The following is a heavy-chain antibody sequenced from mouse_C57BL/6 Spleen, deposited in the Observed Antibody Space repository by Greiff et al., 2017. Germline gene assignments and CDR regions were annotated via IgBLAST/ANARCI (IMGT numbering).Heavy chain of an antibody. V-gene: IGHV1-54*01. J-gene: IGHJ3*01. Sequence: QVQLQQSGAELVRPGTSVKVSCKASGYAFTNYLIEWVKQRPGQGLEWIGVINPGSGGTNYNEKFKGKATLTADKSSSTAYMQLSSLTSEDSAVSFCARDHGKALFAYGGQVALVTVSA. D-gene: IGHD2-1*01. CDR2: INPGSGGT. CDR3: ARDHGKALFAY. CDR1: GYAFTNYL.